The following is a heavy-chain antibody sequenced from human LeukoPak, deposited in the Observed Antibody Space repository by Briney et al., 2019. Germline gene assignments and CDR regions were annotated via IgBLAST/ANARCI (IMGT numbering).Heavy chain of an antibody. J-gene: IGHJ6*03. CDR2: ISSSSSYI. D-gene: IGHD2-21*01. Sequence: PGGSLRLSCAASGFTFSSYSMNWVRQAPGKGLEWVSSISSSSSYIYYADSVKGRFTISRDNAKNSLYLQMNSLRAEDTAVYYCARDPYCGGDCYPYYMDVWGKGTTVTVSS. CDR1: GFTFSSYS. CDR3: ARDPYCGGDCYPYYMDV. V-gene: IGHV3-21*01.